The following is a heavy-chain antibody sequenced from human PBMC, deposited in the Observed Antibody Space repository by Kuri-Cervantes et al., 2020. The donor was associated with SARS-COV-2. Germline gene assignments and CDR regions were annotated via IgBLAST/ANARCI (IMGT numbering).Heavy chain of an antibody. CDR3: ARGDSSGYGWFDP. CDR1: GGSISSYY. D-gene: IGHD3-22*01. V-gene: IGHV4-59*08. J-gene: IGHJ5*02. CDR2: IYHSGST. Sequence: GSLRLSCTVSGGSISSYYWSWIRQPPGKGLEWIGSIYHSGSTYYNPSLKSRVTISVDASKNQFSLKLSSVTAADTAVYYCARGDSSGYGWFDPWGQGTLVTVSS.